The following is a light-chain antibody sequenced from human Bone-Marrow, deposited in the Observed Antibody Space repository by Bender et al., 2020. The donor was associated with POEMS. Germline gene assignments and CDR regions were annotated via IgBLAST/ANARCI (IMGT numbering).Light chain of an antibody. J-gene: IGLJ2*01. CDR1: SSNVGGHKY. CDR3: SAYAGSDDVV. V-gene: IGLV2-8*01. Sequence: QSALTQPRSVSGSPGQSVTISCTGTSSNVGGHKYVSWYQQHPGKAPKLMIYEVSKRPSGVPDRFSGSKSGNTASLTVSGLQAEDEADYYCSAYAGSDDVVFGGGSKLTVL. CDR2: EVS.